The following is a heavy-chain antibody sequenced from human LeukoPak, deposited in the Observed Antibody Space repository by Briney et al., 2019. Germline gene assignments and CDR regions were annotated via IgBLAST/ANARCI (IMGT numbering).Heavy chain of an antibody. D-gene: IGHD1-26*01. V-gene: IGHV4-39*07. Sequence: SETLSLTCTVSGGSISSSSYYWGWIRQPPGKGLEWIGSIYYSGSTYYNPSLKSRVTISVDTSKNQFSLKLSSVTAADTAVYYCARDGSGSYSDGWLDPWGQGTLVTVSS. J-gene: IGHJ5*02. CDR3: ARDGSGSYSDGWLDP. CDR1: GGSISSSSYY. CDR2: IYYSGST.